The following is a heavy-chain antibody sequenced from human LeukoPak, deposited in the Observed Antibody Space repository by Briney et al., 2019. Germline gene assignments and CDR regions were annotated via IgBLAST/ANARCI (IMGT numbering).Heavy chain of an antibody. D-gene: IGHD1-1*01. CDR1: GFSFGSYG. J-gene: IGHJ4*02. CDR2: ISHEGSQT. V-gene: IGHV3-30*03. Sequence: PGKSLRLSCAASGFSFGSYGIHWVRQAPGKGLEWVAVISHEGSQTYYADSVRGRFTISRDNAKSSLFLQMNSLRVEDTGVYYCARWNLGSDYWGQGTLVTVSS. CDR3: ARWNLGSDY.